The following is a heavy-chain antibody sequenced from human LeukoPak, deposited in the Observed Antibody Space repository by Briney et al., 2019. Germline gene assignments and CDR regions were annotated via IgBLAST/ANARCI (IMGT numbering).Heavy chain of an antibody. V-gene: IGHV3-9*01. CDR3: AKGGLPNYYYYMDV. CDR1: GFTFSSYA. J-gene: IGHJ6*03. Sequence: GGSLRLSCAASGFTFSSYAMSWVRQAPGKGLEWVSGISWNSGSIGYADSVKGRFTISRDNAKNSLYLQMNSLRAEDTALYYCAKGGLPNYYYYMDVWGKGTTVTVSS. D-gene: IGHD3-16*01. CDR2: ISWNSGSI.